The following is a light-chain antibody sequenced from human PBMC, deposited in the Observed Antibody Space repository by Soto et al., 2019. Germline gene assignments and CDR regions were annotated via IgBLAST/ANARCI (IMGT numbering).Light chain of an antibody. J-gene: IGKJ2*01. CDR3: HQYANSPLT. V-gene: IGKV3-20*01. CDR1: QSVARNL. Sequence: EIVLTQSPGTLSLSPGERATLSCRASQSVARNLLAWFQQRPGQPPRLLIYDATGRATGIPDRFSGSGSATAFPLTINRLEPEDFAVYYCHQYANSPLTFGQGTKLEIK. CDR2: DAT.